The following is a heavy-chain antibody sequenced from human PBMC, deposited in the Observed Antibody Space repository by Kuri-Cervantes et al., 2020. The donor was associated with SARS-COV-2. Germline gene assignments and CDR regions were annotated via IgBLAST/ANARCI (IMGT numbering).Heavy chain of an antibody. Sequence: ASVKVSCKAPETTFPNYDISWVRQATGQGLEWMGMVKTNSGNTLYAQIFQGRVTMTRDTSTSTVYLELSSLTSEDTAIYYCYCAPKEGFDSWGQGILVTVSS. CDR2: VKTNSGNT. CDR3: YCAPKEGFDS. J-gene: IGHJ4*02. V-gene: IGHV1-8*01. CDR1: ETTFPNYD. D-gene: IGHD2-21*01.